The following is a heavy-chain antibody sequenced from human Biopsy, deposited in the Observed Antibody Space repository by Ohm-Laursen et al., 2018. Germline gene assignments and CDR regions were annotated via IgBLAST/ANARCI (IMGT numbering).Heavy chain of an antibody. CDR1: GGSVSSGSYY. D-gene: IGHD6-6*01. V-gene: IGHV4-61*01. Sequence: TLSLTCTVSGGSVSSGSYYWSWIRQPPGKGLEWVGYIYYSGSTNYKPPLKSRVTISVDTSKNQFSLKLISVTAADTAVYYCASRPWSNAFDIWGQGTMVTVSS. CDR3: ASRPWSNAFDI. J-gene: IGHJ3*02. CDR2: IYYSGST.